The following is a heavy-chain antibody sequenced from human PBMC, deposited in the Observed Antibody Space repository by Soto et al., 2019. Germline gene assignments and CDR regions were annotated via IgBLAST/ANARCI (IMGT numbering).Heavy chain of an antibody. CDR3: AREGQAPYYYYGMAV. Sequence: QVQVVQSGDEVKKPGASVKVSCKASGYTFTNYGFSWVRQAPGQGLEWMGWISGYNGNTKYAEKFQGRVTMTTDTSTSTAHMELRSLRSDDTAVYYCAREGQAPYYYYGMAVWGQGTAVTDSS. J-gene: IGHJ6*02. V-gene: IGHV1-18*01. CDR1: GYTFTNYG. CDR2: ISGYNGNT.